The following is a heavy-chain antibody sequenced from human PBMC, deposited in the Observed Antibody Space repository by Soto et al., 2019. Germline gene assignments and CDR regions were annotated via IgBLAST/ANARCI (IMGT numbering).Heavy chain of an antibody. CDR2: INKDGGEK. Sequence: GSLRLSCAASRFTFSTYWMTWVRQAPGKGLEWVANINKDGGEKYYMDSVKGRFTISRDNAKNSVYLQMTSLRVEDTAVYYCSGGNALDVWGQGTTVTVSS. V-gene: IGHV3-7*01. CDR1: RFTFSTYW. CDR3: SGGNALDV. J-gene: IGHJ6*02.